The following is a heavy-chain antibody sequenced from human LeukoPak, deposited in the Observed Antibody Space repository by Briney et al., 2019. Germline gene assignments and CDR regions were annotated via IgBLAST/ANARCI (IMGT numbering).Heavy chain of an antibody. D-gene: IGHD6-19*01. Sequence: SETLSLTCNFSAVSISRHFWSWIRQTPKKGLEWLGYVFSSGSTNYNPSLKSRITISLDTSKHQFSLTLNSVTAADTAVYYCARDRGAVAAPDAFDIWGQGTMVTVSS. CDR1: AVSISRHF. V-gene: IGHV4-59*11. CDR3: ARDRGAVAAPDAFDI. J-gene: IGHJ3*02. CDR2: VFSSGST.